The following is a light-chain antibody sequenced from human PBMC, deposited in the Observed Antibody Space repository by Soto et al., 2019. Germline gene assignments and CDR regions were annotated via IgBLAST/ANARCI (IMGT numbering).Light chain of an antibody. V-gene: IGKV3-15*01. CDR1: QSVSSN. CDR2: GAS. J-gene: IGKJ1*01. Sequence: EIVMTQSPATLSMCLGERATLSCRASQSVSSNLAWYQQKPGQAPRLLIYGASTRATGIPARFSGSGSGTEFTLTISSLQSEDFAVYYCQHYNDWPTFGQGTKVDIK. CDR3: QHYNDWPT.